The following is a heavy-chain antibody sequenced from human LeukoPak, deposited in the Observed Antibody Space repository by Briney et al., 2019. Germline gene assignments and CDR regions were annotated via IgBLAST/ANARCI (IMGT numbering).Heavy chain of an antibody. CDR2: ISSGSNTI. V-gene: IGHV3-48*01. Sequence: SGGSLRLSCAASGFTFSSYGMHWVRQAPGKGLEWISYISSGSNTIYYADSVKGPFTISRDNAKSSLYLQMNSLRAEDTAVYYCARAGLMVRGVYNWFDPWGQGTLVTVSS. J-gene: IGHJ5*02. CDR1: GFTFSSYG. D-gene: IGHD3-10*01. CDR3: ARAGLMVRGVYNWFDP.